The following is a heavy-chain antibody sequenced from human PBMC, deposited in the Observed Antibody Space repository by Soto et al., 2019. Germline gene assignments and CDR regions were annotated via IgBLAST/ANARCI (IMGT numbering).Heavy chain of an antibody. D-gene: IGHD3-3*01. V-gene: IGHV3-15*01. J-gene: IGHJ6*02. Sequence: PGGSLRLSCAASGFTFSNAWMSWVRQAPGKGLEWVGRIKSKTDGGTTDYAAPVKGRFTISRDDSKNTLYLQMNSLKTEDTAVYYCTTGRYDSWSGYYYGMDVWGQGTTVTVSS. CDR3: TTGRYDSWSGYYYGMDV. CDR2: IKSKTDGGTT. CDR1: GFTFSNAW.